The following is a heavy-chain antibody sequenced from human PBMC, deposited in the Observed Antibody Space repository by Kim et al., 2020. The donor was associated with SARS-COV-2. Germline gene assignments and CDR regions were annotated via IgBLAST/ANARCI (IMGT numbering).Heavy chain of an antibody. V-gene: IGHV3-33*05. J-gene: IGHJ4*02. CDR3: ARMTINYYGSGSYDGYFDY. CDR1: GFTFRSYG. D-gene: IGHD3-10*01. Sequence: GGSLRLSCAASGFTFRSYGMHWVRQAPGKGLEWVAVISYDGSNKYYVDSVKGRFTISRDNSKNTLYLQMNSLRAEDTAVYYCARMTINYYGSGSYDGYFDYWGQGTLVTVSS. CDR2: ISYDGSNK.